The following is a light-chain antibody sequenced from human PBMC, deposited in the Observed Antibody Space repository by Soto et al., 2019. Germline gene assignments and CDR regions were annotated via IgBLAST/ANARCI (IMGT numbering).Light chain of an antibody. CDR1: QTVTNDY. Sequence: EVVLTQSPRTLCLSPGERVTPSLRASQTVTNDYLAWYQQKDGQAPRLLIYDESTRATGVPARFSGSGSGTEFTLTISSLQSEDFAVYYCPQRSNWPTFGQVTRLEIK. CDR3: PQRSNWPT. CDR2: DES. J-gene: IGKJ5*01. V-gene: IGKV3D-20*02.